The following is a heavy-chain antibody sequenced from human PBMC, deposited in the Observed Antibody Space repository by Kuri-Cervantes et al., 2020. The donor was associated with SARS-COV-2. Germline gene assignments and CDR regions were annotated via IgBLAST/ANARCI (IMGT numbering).Heavy chain of an antibody. D-gene: IGHD2-2*02. CDR3: ARGRKYCSSTSCYTVWYFDL. J-gene: IGHJ2*01. CDR1: GYTFTDYY. Sequence: ASVKVSCKASGYTFTDYYLHWVRQATGQGLEWMGWMNPNSGNTGYAQKFQGRVTITRNTSISTAYMELSSLRSEDTAVYYCARGRKYCSSTSCYTVWYFDLWGRGTLVTVSS. CDR2: MNPNSGNT. V-gene: IGHV1-8*03.